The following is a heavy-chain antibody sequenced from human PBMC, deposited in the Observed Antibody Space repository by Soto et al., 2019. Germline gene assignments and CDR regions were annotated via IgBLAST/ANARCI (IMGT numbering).Heavy chain of an antibody. CDR3: ARDDSQVAEFFQQ. CDR2: TFYRSKWYN. J-gene: IGHJ1*01. CDR1: GDSVSSTSAA. V-gene: IGHV6-1*01. Sequence: SQTLSLTCAISGDSVSSTSAAWNWIRQSPSRGLEWLGRTFYRSKWYNDYAVSVRSRILINPDTSKNQFSLHLNSVTPEDTAVYYCARDDSQVAEFFQQWGQGTLVTVSS.